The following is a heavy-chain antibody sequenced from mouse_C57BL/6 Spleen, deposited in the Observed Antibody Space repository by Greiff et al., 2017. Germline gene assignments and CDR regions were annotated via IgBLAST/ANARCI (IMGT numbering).Heavy chain of an antibody. D-gene: IGHD1-1*01. Sequence: VQLQQSGPELVKPGASVKISCKASGYTFTDYYMNWVKQSPGKSLEWIGDINPNNGGTSYNQKFKGKATLTVDKSSSTAYMELRSLTSEDSAVYYGARPATVVAETHYFDYWGQGTTLTVSS. CDR3: ARPATVVAETHYFDY. CDR2: INPNNGGT. J-gene: IGHJ2*01. CDR1: GYTFTDYY. V-gene: IGHV1-26*01.